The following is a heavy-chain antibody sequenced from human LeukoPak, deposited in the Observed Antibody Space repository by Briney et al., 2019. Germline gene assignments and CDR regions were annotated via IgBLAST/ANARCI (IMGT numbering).Heavy chain of an antibody. J-gene: IGHJ6*02. CDR3: ASSPGIAVAGMGYYYGMDV. D-gene: IGHD6-19*01. Sequence: GGSLRLSCAASGFTFSSYGMHWVRQAPGKGLEWVAVIWYDGSNKYYADSVKGRFTISRDNSKNTLYLQMNCLRAEDTAVYYCASSPGIAVAGMGYYYGMDVWGQGTTVTVSS. CDR1: GFTFSSYG. CDR2: IWYDGSNK. V-gene: IGHV3-33*01.